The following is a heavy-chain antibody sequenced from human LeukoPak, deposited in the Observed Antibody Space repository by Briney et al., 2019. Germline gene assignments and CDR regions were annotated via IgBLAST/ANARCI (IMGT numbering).Heavy chain of an antibody. CDR2: IKQDGSEK. V-gene: IGHV3-7*01. CDR1: GFTFSSYG. CDR3: AREGGLRYFDWLSQGYYMDV. D-gene: IGHD3-9*01. J-gene: IGHJ6*03. Sequence: GGSLRLSCAASGFTFSSYGMHWVRQAPGKGLEWVANIKQDGSEKYYVDSVKGRFTISRDNAKNSLYLQMNSLRAEDTAVYYSAREGGLRYFDWLSQGYYMDVWGKGTTVTVSS.